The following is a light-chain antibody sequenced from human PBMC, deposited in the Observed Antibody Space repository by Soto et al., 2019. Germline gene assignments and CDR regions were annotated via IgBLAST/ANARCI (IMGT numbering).Light chain of an antibody. CDR3: QQYNEWPIT. Sequence: EIVLTQSPGTLSLSPGERATLSCRASQSFTSRSLAWYQQKPGLAPRLLISGASNRAAGIPDRFSGSGSGTDFTLTISRLEPEDFAVYYCQQYNEWPITFGQGTRLEIK. CDR1: QSFTSRS. CDR2: GAS. J-gene: IGKJ5*01. V-gene: IGKV3-20*01.